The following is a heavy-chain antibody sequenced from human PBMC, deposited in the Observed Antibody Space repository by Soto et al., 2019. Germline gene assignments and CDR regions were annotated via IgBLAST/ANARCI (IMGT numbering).Heavy chain of an antibody. D-gene: IGHD3-3*02. CDR2: ISHSGST. V-gene: IGHV4-4*02. J-gene: IGHJ4*02. CDR3: EALHFWSGRWPTTILDY. CDR1: GDSINSPHW. Sequence: SETLSLTCTFSGDSINSPHWLHWVRQTPGKGFEWIGQISHSGSTNYNPSLTSRVTISVDKYKKYLSLELASXGTADTAEYYCEALHFWSGRWPTTILDYCVQGTLFTVFS.